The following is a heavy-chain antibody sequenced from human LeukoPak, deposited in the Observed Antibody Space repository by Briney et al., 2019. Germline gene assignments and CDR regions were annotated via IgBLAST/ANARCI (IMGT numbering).Heavy chain of an antibody. CDR3: TRRPRTSSWYFDL. D-gene: IGHD6-6*01. V-gene: IGHV4-39*01. Sequence: SETLYLTCTVSGGSITSGSFYWGWIRQPPGKGLEWIGSLYYTGNSFYNPSLKSRVTISLDTSKNQFSLRLTSVTAADTAVYYCTRRPRTSSWYFDLWGRGTLVTVSS. J-gene: IGHJ2*01. CDR2: LYYTGNS. CDR1: GGSITSGSFY.